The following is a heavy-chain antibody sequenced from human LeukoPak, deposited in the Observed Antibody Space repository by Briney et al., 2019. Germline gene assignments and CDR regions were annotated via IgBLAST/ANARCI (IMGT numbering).Heavy chain of an antibody. J-gene: IGHJ4*02. V-gene: IGHV4-34*01. CDR2: INHSGST. Sequence: SETLSLTCAVYGGSFSGYYWSWIRQPPGKGLEWIGEINHSGSTNYNPSLKSRVTISVDTSKNQFSLKLSSVTAADTAVYYCASLGRISKDYWGQGTLVTVSS. D-gene: IGHD1-26*01. CDR1: GGSFSGYY. CDR3: ASLGRISKDY.